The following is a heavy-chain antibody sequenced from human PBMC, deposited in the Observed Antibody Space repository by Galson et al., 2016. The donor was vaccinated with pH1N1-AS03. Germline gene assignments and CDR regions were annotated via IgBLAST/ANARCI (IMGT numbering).Heavy chain of an antibody. V-gene: IGHV3-48*04. J-gene: IGHJ3*02. CDR3: ARGWRENSFDM. D-gene: IGHD2/OR15-2a*01. Sequence: SLRLSCAASGFSFSDYSMDWVRQTPGRGLEWLSFISTSGTTIYYADSVKGRLTISRDNAKNSLYLQMNSLRAEDTAVYYRARGWRENSFDMWGQGTMVTVSS. CDR2: ISTSGTTI. CDR1: GFSFSDYS.